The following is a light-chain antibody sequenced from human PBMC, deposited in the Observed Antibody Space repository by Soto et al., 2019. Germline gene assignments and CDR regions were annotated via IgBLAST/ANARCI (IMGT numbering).Light chain of an antibody. J-gene: IGKJ4*01. V-gene: IGKV3-20*01. CDR3: QQYGNSLT. CDR2: GAS. Sequence: EIVLTQSPGTLSLSPGERVTLSCRASQSVYNNYLAWYQQRPGQAPRTRIDGASSRATGIPDRFSGSGAGTDFPLSISGLEHEDSAEYYCQQYGNSLTFGGGTKVEIK. CDR1: QSVYNNY.